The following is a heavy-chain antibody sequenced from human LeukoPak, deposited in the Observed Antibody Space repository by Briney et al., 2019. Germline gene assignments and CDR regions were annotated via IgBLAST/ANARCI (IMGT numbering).Heavy chain of an antibody. CDR2: IYPGDSDT. CDR1: GYSFTSYW. J-gene: IGHJ4*02. Sequence: PGESLKISCKGSGYSFTSYWIGWVRQMPGKGLEWMGIIYPGDSDTRYSPSFQGQVTISADKSISTAYLQWSSLKASDTAMYYCARHFSQMRALYDYGGNSGLALDYWGQGTLVTVSS. CDR3: ARHFSQMRALYDYGGNSGLALDY. V-gene: IGHV5-51*01. D-gene: IGHD4-23*01.